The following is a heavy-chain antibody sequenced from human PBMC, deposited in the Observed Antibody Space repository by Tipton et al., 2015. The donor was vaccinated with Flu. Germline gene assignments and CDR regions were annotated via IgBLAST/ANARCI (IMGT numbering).Heavy chain of an antibody. CDR3: ARKVTKSHHSLNYIDY. D-gene: IGHD2-21*02. J-gene: IGHJ4*02. Sequence: CYVSGDSIGRGYCWGWIRKPPGKGLEWIGNICQTGNTYHNPSLRSRVIISVDTSKNQFSLKATSLTAADTAIYYCARKVTKSHHSLNYIDYWGQGTLVTVSS. CDR2: ICQTGNT. V-gene: IGHV4-38-2*01. CDR1: GDSIGRGYC.